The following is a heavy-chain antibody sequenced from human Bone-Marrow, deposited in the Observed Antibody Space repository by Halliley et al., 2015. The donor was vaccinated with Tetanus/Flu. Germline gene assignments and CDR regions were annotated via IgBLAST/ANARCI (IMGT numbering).Heavy chain of an antibody. CDR3: AGGTGWMPDD. Sequence: GLVKPSETLSLTCSVSGDSMSGYYWNWIRQPPGKGLEWIGLIYYSGNTNYNPSLKSRVTISVDTSKSQFSLNLNSVTAADTAVYYCAGGTGWMPDDWGQGTLVTVSS. D-gene: IGHD2-2*01. CDR1: GDSMSGYY. V-gene: IGHV4-59*01. J-gene: IGHJ4*02. CDR2: IYYSGNT.